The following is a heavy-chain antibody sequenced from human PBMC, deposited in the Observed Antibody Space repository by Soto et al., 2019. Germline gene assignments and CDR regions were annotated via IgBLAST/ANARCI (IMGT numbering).Heavy chain of an antibody. J-gene: IGHJ6*02. CDR3: ARDDFWSGYPLIYYYYGMDV. CDR2: INPNSGGT. V-gene: IGHV1-2*02. D-gene: IGHD3-3*01. CDR1: GYTFTGYY. Sequence: ASLKVSCKASGYTFTGYYMHWVRQAPGQGLEWMGWINPNSGGTNYAQKFQGRVTMTRDTSISTAYMELSRLRSDDTAVYYCARDDFWSGYPLIYYYYGMDVWGQGTTVTVSS.